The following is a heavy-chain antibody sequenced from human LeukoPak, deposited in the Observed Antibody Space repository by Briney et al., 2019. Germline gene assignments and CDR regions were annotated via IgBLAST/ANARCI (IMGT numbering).Heavy chain of an antibody. CDR2: ISYSGIT. Sequence: SETLSLTCIVSGGSINSYYWSWIRQPPGKGLEWIGYISYSGITESNPSLKSRATISVDTSKNQFSLKLSSVTAADTAVYYCTRDRRDGYNYVGLWGQRTLVTVSS. CDR3: TRDRRDGYNYVGL. J-gene: IGHJ4*02. D-gene: IGHD5-24*01. CDR1: GGSINSYY. V-gene: IGHV4-59*01.